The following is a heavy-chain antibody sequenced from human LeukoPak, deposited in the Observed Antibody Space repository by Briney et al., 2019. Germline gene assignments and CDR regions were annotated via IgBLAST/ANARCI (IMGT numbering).Heavy chain of an antibody. CDR2: ISGSGGST. J-gene: IGHJ4*02. CDR3: AKSRYTIAVAGTAVFGGFDY. CDR1: GFTFSSYA. D-gene: IGHD6-19*01. Sequence: GGSLRLSCAASGFTFSSYAMSWVRQAPGKGLEWVSAISGSGGSTYYADSVKGRFTISRDNSKNTLYLQMNSLRAEDTAVYYCAKSRYTIAVAGTAVFGGFDYWGQGTLVTVSS. V-gene: IGHV3-23*01.